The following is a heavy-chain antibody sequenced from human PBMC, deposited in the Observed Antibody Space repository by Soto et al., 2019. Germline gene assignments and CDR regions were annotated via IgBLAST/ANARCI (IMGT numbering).Heavy chain of an antibody. Sequence: QVQLQESGPGLVKPSQTLSLTCTVSGGSISSGGYYWYWIRQHPGKGLEWIGYIYYSGTTYYNPCLKSRVTISVEASKNQFSLKLSSVTAADTAVYYCAASCVACGGFNYYGMDVWGQGTTVTVSS. CDR1: GGSISSGGYY. V-gene: IGHV4-31*03. CDR2: IYYSGTT. CDR3: AASCVACGGFNYYGMDV. J-gene: IGHJ6*02. D-gene: IGHD2-21*01.